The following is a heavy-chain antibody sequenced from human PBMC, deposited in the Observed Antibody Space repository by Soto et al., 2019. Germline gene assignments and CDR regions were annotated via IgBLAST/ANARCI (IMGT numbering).Heavy chain of an antibody. CDR3: ARHDVGYSSDDFDY. V-gene: IGHV4-39*01. D-gene: IGHD6-19*01. J-gene: IGHJ4*02. CDR1: GGSISSSSYY. Sequence: SETLSLTCTVSGGSISSSSYYWGWIRQPPGKGLEWIGSIYYSGSTYYNPSLKSRVTISVDTSKNQFSLKLSSVTAADTAVYYCARHDVGYSSDDFDYWGQRTLVTVSS. CDR2: IYYSGST.